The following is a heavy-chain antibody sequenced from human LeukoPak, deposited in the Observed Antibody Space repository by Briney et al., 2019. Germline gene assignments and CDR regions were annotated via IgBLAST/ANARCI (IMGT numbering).Heavy chain of an antibody. CDR3: ARDSSYDYVWGSYYYYGMDV. CDR2: IYYSGST. Sequence: SGTLSLTCAVSGGSISSSNWWSWVRQPPGKGLEWIGYIYYSGSTNYNPSLKSRVTISVDTSKNQFSLKLSSVTAADTAVYYCARDSSYDYVWGSYYYYGMDVWGQGTTVTVSS. V-gene: IGHV4-4*02. D-gene: IGHD3-16*01. CDR1: GGSISSSNW. J-gene: IGHJ6*02.